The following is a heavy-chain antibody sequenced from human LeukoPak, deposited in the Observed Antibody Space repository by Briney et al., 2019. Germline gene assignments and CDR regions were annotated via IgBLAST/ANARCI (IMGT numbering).Heavy chain of an antibody. V-gene: IGHV4-39*07. CDR3: ARRQGLLDYFDY. CDR2: IYYSGST. Sequence: GSLRLSCAASGFTFSSYWMSWVRQPPGKGLEWIGSIYYSGSTYYNPSLKSRVTISVDTSKNQFSLKLSSVTAADTAVYYCARRQGLLDYFDYWGQGTLVTVSS. J-gene: IGHJ4*02. CDR1: GFTFSSYW.